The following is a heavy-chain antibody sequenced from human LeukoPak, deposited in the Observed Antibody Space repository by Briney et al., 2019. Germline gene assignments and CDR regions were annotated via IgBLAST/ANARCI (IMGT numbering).Heavy chain of an antibody. D-gene: IGHD3-10*01. V-gene: IGHV4-59*01. Sequence: SSETLSLTCTVSGGSISSYYWSWIRQPPGKGLEWIGYIYYSGSTNYNLSLKSRVTISVDTSKNPFSLKLSSVTAADTAVYYCARDVRYYYGSGNVILFDYWGQGTLVTVSS. J-gene: IGHJ4*02. CDR1: GGSISSYY. CDR3: ARDVRYYYGSGNVILFDY. CDR2: IYYSGST.